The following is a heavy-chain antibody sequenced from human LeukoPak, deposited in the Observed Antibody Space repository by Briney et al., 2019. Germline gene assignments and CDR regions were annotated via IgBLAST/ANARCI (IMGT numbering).Heavy chain of an antibody. CDR1: GFTFSSYG. J-gene: IGHJ4*02. CDR3: AKDTRNDDYFDY. CDR2: IWYGGSNK. V-gene: IGHV3-30*18. Sequence: GRSLRLSCAASGFTFSSYGMHWVRQAPGKGLEWVAVIWYGGSNKYYADSVKGRFTISRDNSKNTLYLQMNSLRAEDTAVYYCAKDTRNDDYFDYWGQGTLVTVSS. D-gene: IGHD1-1*01.